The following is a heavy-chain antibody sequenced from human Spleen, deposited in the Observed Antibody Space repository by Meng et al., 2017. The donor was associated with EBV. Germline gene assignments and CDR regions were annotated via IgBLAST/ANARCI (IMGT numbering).Heavy chain of an antibody. CDR3: AKKYYDTSGYPFSWFDP. CDR1: GGSISSRNHY. Sequence: QVQLQESGPGLVKPSEPLSLTCPVSGGSISSRNHYWGWIRQPPGRGLEYIGTIYYSGSTYYNPSLKSRVTILVDTSKNEFSLKLSSVTAADTAVYYCAKKYYDTSGYPFSWFDPWGQGTLVTVSS. V-gene: IGHV4-39*07. J-gene: IGHJ5*02. CDR2: IYYSGST. D-gene: IGHD3-22*01.